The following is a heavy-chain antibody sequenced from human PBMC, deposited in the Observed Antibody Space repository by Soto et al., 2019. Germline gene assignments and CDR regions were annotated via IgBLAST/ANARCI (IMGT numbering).Heavy chain of an antibody. V-gene: IGHV3-74*01. J-gene: IGHJ3*02. CDR3: ARALSPLYSSGLPDAFDI. CDR2: INSDGSST. Sequence: LRLSCAASGFTFSSYWMHWVRQAPGKGLVWVSRINSDGSSTSYADSVKGRFTISRDNAKNTLYLQMNSLRAEDTAVYYCARALSPLYSSGLPDAFDIWGHGTMVTVSS. D-gene: IGHD6-19*01. CDR1: GFTFSSYW.